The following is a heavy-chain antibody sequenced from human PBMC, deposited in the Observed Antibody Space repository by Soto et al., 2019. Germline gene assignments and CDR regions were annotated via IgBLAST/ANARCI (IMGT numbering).Heavy chain of an antibody. CDR1: GGSFSGYY. CDR3: AIDDDDDP. J-gene: IGHJ5*02. V-gene: IGHV4-34*01. CDR2: INHSGST. D-gene: IGHD1-1*01. Sequence: QVQLQQWGAGLLKPSQTLSLTCAVSGGSFSGYYWSWIRQPPGKGLEWIGEINHSGSTNYNPSLKRLFSISVDTSKIQFSLKLSSVTAADTAVYYCAIDDDDDPWGQGTLVTVSS.